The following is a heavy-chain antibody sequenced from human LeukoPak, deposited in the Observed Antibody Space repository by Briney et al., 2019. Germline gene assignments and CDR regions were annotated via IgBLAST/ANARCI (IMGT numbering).Heavy chain of an antibody. CDR3: ARNRGSPPAIAAAGTDY. D-gene: IGHD6-13*01. V-gene: IGHV4-34*01. Sequence: SETLSLTCAVYGGSFSGYYWSWIRQPPGKGLEWIGEINHSGSTNYNPSLKSRVTISVDTSKNQFSLKLSSVTAADTAVYYCARNRGSPPAIAAAGTDYWGQGTLVTVSS. J-gene: IGHJ4*02. CDR1: GGSFSGYY. CDR2: INHSGST.